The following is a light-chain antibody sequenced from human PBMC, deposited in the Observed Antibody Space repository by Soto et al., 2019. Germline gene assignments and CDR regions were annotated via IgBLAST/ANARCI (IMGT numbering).Light chain of an antibody. V-gene: IGKV3-15*01. CDR2: GAS. CDR1: QSVSSK. CDR3: QQYNNWPPWT. Sequence: EIVMTQSPATLSVSPGERATLSCRASQSVSSKLAWYQQKHGQAPRLLIYGASTRATGIPARFSGSGSGTEFTHTISSLQSEDFAVCYCQQYNNWPPWTVGQGIKVEIK. J-gene: IGKJ1*01.